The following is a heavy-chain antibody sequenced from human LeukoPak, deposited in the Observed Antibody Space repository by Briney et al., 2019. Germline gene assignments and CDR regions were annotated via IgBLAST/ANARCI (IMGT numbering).Heavy chain of an antibody. CDR3: AKSGGCGLIDY. V-gene: IGHV4-39*01. D-gene: IGHD5-12*01. Sequence: SETLSLTCTVSGVSISSSYSYWGWIRQPPGMGLEWIGSIYYTGNTYYNASLKSQVSISIDTSKNQVSLKMSSVTAADTAVYYCAKSGGCGLIDYWGQGTLVTVSS. CDR2: IYYTGNT. J-gene: IGHJ4*01. CDR1: GVSISSSYSY.